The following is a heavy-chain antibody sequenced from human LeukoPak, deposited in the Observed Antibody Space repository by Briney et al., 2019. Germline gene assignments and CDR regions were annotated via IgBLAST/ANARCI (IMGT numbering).Heavy chain of an antibody. CDR3: AKSVGSSSWSRGDY. J-gene: IGHJ4*02. Sequence: GGSLRLSCAASGFTFSSYAMSWVRQAPGKGLEWVSSISGSGGSTYYADSVKGRFTISRDNSKNTLYLQMNSLRAEDTAVYYCAKSVGSSSWSRGDYWGQGTLVTVSS. D-gene: IGHD6-13*01. CDR1: GFTFSSYA. CDR2: ISGSGGST. V-gene: IGHV3-23*01.